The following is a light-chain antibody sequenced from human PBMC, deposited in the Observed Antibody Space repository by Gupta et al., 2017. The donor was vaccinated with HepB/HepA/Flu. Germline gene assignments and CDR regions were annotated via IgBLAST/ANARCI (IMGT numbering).Light chain of an antibody. J-gene: IGKJ3*01. CDR2: DAS. CDR1: KGISTR. CDR3: IQASTFPLS. Sequence: DTQMTQSPSSVSASVGDRVSSTCRASKGISTRLAWYQQKPGKAPKLLIYDASSLKSGVPSRFSGSGSGTHFTLTINNLQPEDVATYYCIQASTFPLSFGPGTKLDFK. V-gene: IGKV1D-12*01.